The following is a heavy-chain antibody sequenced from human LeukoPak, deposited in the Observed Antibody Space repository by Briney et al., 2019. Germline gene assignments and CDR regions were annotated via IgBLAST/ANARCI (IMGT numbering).Heavy chain of an antibody. D-gene: IGHD2-21*02. CDR3: AKHTLVVTAIYY. CDR2: ITGSGGTT. V-gene: IGHV3-23*01. J-gene: IGHJ4*02. CDR1: GFTFSSYA. Sequence: PGGSLRLSCAASGFTFSSYAMSGVRQAPGKGLEWVSAITGSGGTTYYAHSVKGRFTISRDKSKNTLYLQMNSLRAEDTAVYYCAKHTLVVTAIYYWGQGTLVTVSS.